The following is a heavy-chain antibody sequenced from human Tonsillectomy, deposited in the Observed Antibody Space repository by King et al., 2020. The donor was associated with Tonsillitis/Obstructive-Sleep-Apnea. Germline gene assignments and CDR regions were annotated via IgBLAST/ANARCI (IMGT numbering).Heavy chain of an antibody. Sequence: QLVQSGGGVVQPGGSLRLSCAASGFSFSNSGMHWVRQAPGKGLEWVAVFWYDVSSTYYADSVKGRFTISRDNSRNTLYLQMNSLRDEDTAVYYCARDFQDAFDIWGQGTMVTVSS. CDR1: GFSFSNSG. CDR3: ARDFQDAFDI. J-gene: IGHJ3*02. CDR2: FWYDVSST. V-gene: IGHV3-33*01.